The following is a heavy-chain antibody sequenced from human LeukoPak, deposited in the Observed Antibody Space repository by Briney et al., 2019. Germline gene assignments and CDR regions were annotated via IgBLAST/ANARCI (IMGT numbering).Heavy chain of an antibody. Sequence: PGGSLRLSCAAAGFTFSSYGMHWVRQAPGKGLEWVAFIRYDGSNKYYADSVKGRFTISRDNSKNSLYLQMNSLSAEDTAVYYCARDPVITMIVVGPNYFDYWGQGTLVTVSS. J-gene: IGHJ4*02. CDR3: ARDPVITMIVVGPNYFDY. D-gene: IGHD3-22*01. CDR2: IRYDGSNK. V-gene: IGHV3-30*02. CDR1: GFTFSSYG.